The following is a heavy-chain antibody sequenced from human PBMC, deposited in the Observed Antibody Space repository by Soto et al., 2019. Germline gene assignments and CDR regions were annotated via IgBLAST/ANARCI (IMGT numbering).Heavy chain of an antibody. Sequence: GGSLRLSCAASGFTFSSYAMHWVRQAPGKGLEWVAVISYDGSNKYYADSVKGRFTISRDNSKNSLYLQMNSLRAEDTAVYYCARPSGSIAVPSPDIWGQGTMVTVSS. V-gene: IGHV3-30-3*01. CDR2: ISYDGSNK. CDR1: GFTFSSYA. CDR3: ARPSGSIAVPSPDI. J-gene: IGHJ3*02. D-gene: IGHD6-19*01.